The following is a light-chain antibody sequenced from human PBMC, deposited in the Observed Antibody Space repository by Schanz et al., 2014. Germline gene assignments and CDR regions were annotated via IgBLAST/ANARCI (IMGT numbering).Light chain of an antibody. CDR3: CSYKSSNTPHYV. J-gene: IGLJ1*01. CDR2: EDS. Sequence: QSALTQPASVSGSPGQSITISCTGTSSDVGSYDLVSWYQQHPAKAPKLMIYEDSKRPSGVSNRFSGSKSGNTASLTISGLQAEDEADYYCCSYKSSNTPHYVFGTGTKLTVL. CDR1: SSDVGSYDL. V-gene: IGLV2-14*02.